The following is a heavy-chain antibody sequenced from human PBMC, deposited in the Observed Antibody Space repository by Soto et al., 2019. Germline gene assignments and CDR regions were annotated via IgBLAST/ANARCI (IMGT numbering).Heavy chain of an antibody. CDR3: TAAPLGDYGDYIYYYYGMDV. CDR2: IKSKTDGGTT. D-gene: IGHD4-17*01. CDR1: GFTFSNAW. J-gene: IGHJ6*02. V-gene: IGHV3-15*07. Sequence: GGSLRLSCAASGFTFSNAWMNWVRQAPGKGLEWVGRIKSKTDGGTTDYAAPVKGRFTISRDDSKNTLYLQMNSLKTEDTAVYYCTAAPLGDYGDYIYYYYGMDVWGQGTTVTVSS.